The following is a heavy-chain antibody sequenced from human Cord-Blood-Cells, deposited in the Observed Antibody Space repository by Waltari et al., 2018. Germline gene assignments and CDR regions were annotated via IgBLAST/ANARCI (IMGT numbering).Heavy chain of an antibody. V-gene: IGHV3-48*03. CDR1: GFTFSSYE. CDR2: ISSSGSTI. CDR3: ARDASSWPRSNWFDP. D-gene: IGHD6-13*01. J-gene: IGHJ5*02. Sequence: EVQLVESGGGLVQPGGSLRLSCAASGFTFSSYEMNWVRQAPGKGLEWVSYISSSGSTIYYADSVKGRFTISRDNAKNSLYLQMNSLRAEDTAVYYCARDASSWPRSNWFDPWGQGTLVTVSS.